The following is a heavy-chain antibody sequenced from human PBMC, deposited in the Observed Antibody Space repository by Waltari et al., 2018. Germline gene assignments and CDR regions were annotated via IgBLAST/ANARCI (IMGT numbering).Heavy chain of an antibody. J-gene: IGHJ5*02. V-gene: IGHV1-46*03. D-gene: IGHD2-15*01. CDR1: GYTFTGYY. Sequence: QVQLVQSGAEVKKPGASVKVSCKASGYTFTGYYMHWVRQAPGQGLEWMGIITTSGGSTTYEQKVQGRITMTRDTSTSTVYLELSSLRSEDTAVYYCAGVAVTATRVGWFDPWGLGTLVTVSS. CDR3: AGVAVTATRVGWFDP. CDR2: ITTSGGST.